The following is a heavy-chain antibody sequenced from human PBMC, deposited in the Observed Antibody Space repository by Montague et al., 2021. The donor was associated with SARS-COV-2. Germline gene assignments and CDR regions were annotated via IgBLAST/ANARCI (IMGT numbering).Heavy chain of an antibody. CDR1: GGSVSSGDFF. CDR2: ISHSGGS. Sequence: TLSLTCAVSGGSVSSGDFFWTWVRQPPGRGLEWIGSISHSGGSKYNPSLKSRIALSLDTSAKHLSLSLTSVTAADSATYYCARLTVIVDNSGGTVHWFDPWGQGALVTVSS. D-gene: IGHD2-21*02. J-gene: IGHJ5*02. CDR3: ARLTVIVDNSGGTVHWFDP. V-gene: IGHV4-30-2*05.